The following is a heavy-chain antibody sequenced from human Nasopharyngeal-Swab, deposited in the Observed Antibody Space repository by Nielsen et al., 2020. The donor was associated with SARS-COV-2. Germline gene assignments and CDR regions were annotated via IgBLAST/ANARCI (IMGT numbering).Heavy chain of an antibody. D-gene: IGHD2-15*01. CDR1: GYTFTSYD. CDR3: ARDIVVVVAATPNYYYYGMDV. V-gene: IGHV1-8*01. CDR2: MNPNSGNT. Sequence: ASVKVSCKASGYTFTSYDINWVRQATGQGLEWMGWMNPNSGNTGYAQKFQGRVTMTRNTSISTAYMELSSLRSEDTAVYYCARDIVVVVAATPNYYYYGMDVWGQGTTVTVSS. J-gene: IGHJ6*02.